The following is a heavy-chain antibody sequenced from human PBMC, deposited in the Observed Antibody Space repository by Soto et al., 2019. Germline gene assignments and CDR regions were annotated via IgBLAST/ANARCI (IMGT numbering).Heavy chain of an antibody. V-gene: IGHV4-61*01. CDR3: TRGGDPYKTGH. D-gene: IGHD2-21*01. CDR2: IHYSGST. J-gene: IGHJ4*02. Sequence: QVQLQESGPGLVKPSETLSLTCTVPGGSVNIGTYYWIWLRQPPGKGLEWIGFIHYSGSTNYNPALTSRVTMSVDTTKNQFSLKLTSVNTADTAIYLGTRGGDPYKTGHWGQGTLGTVAS. CDR1: GGSVNIGTYY.